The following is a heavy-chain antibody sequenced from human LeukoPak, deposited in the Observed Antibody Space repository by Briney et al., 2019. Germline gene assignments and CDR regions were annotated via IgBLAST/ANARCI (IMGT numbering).Heavy chain of an antibody. V-gene: IGHV3-13*01. J-gene: IGHJ4*02. CDR2: IGHAGDT. CDR1: GSAFSSYD. D-gene: IGHD1-26*01. CDR3: AALGDSIY. Sequence: PGGSLRLSCAASGSAFSSYDMHWVRQVSGKGLEWVSAIGHAGDTYYADSVKGRFTISREDAKNYFFLQMNSLRAGDTAVHFCAALGDSIYWGQGTLVTVSS.